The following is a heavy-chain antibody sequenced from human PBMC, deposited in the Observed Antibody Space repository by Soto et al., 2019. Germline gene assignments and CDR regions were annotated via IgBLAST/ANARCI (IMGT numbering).Heavy chain of an antibody. J-gene: IGHJ6*02. CDR2: IRTNVDGGTT. CDR1: GFSFSRAW. CDR3: ATENPVWFGDLLFTAYGMEV. D-gene: IGHD3-10*01. Sequence: EVQLMEPGGGLVKPGGSLRLSCAASGFSFSRAWMNWVRQAPGKGPESVGRIRTNVDGGTTDYAAPVKGRFTISRDDSKNTLYLQMDNLKIEDTAVYYCATENPVWFGDLLFTAYGMEVWGQGTTVTVSS. V-gene: IGHV3-15*07.